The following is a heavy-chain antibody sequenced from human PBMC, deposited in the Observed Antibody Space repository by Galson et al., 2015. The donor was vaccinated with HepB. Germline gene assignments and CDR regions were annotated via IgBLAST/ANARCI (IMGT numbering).Heavy chain of an antibody. CDR1: GGTFSSYA. CDR3: ANTYYDIYDP. Sequence: SVKVSWKASGGTFSSYAISWVRQAPGQGLEWMGRIIPILGIANYAQKFQGRVTITADKSTSTAYMELSSLRSEDTAVYYCANTYYDIYDPWGQGTLVTVSS. CDR2: IIPILGIA. V-gene: IGHV1-69*04. J-gene: IGHJ5*02. D-gene: IGHD3-9*01.